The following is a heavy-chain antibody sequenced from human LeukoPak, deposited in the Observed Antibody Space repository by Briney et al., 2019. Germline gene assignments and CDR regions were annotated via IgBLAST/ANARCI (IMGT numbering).Heavy chain of an antibody. CDR2: INPSGGST. CDR1: GYTFTSYY. D-gene: IGHD3-10*01. Sequence: ASVEVSCKASGYTFTSYYMHWVRQAPGQGLEWMGIINPSGGSTSYAQKFQGRVTMTRDTSTSTVYMELSSLRSEDTAVYYCARDKREYGSGSYKTFDYWGQGTLVTVSS. CDR3: ARDKREYGSGSYKTFDY. J-gene: IGHJ4*02. V-gene: IGHV1-46*01.